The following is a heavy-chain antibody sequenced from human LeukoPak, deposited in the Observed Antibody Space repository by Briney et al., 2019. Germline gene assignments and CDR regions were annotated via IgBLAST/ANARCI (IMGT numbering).Heavy chain of an antibody. CDR2: IYTSGST. CDR1: GGSISSYY. J-gene: IGHJ3*02. Sequence: SETLSLTCTVSGGSISSYYWSWIRQPAGKGLEWIGRIYTSGSTNYNPSLKSRATMSVDTSKNQFSLKLSSVTAADTAVYYCASGVGAGGGDAFDIWGQGTMVTVSS. V-gene: IGHV4-4*07. CDR3: ASGVGAGGGDAFDI. D-gene: IGHD1-26*01.